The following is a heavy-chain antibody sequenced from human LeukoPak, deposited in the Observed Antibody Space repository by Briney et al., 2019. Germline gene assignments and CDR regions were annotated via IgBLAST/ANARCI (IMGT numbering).Heavy chain of an antibody. Sequence: SKTLSLTCTVSGGSISSSYWSWIRQPPGKGLEWIGYIHYGGSTNYNPSLKSRVTISVDTSKNQFSLKLSSVTAADTAVYYCARRSDYGGNSDYWGQGTLVTVSS. V-gene: IGHV4-59*08. J-gene: IGHJ4*02. CDR3: ARRSDYGGNSDY. D-gene: IGHD4-23*01. CDR2: IHYGGST. CDR1: GGSISSSY.